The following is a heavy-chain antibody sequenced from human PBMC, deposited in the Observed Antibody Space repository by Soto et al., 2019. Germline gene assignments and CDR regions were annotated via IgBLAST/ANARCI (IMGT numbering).Heavy chain of an antibody. V-gene: IGHV4-4*07. CDR2: IYTSGST. Sequence: PSETLSLTCTGSGGSISSSYWRWIRQPAGKGLEWIGRIYTSGSTNYNPSLKSRVTMSVDTSKNQFSLKLSSVTAADTAVYYCARDGRRANFDYWGQGTLVTVS. J-gene: IGHJ4*02. CDR1: GGSISSSY. D-gene: IGHD2-15*01. CDR3: ARDGRRANFDY.